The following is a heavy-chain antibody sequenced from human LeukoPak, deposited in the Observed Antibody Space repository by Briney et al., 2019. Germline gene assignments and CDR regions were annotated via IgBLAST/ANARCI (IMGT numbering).Heavy chain of an antibody. D-gene: IGHD6-19*01. J-gene: IGHJ3*02. CDR1: GDSVSNNSAA. V-gene: IGHV6-1*01. Sequence: SQTLSLTCAISGDSVSNNSAAWNWIRKSPSRGLEWLGRTYYRSKWYNDYALSVQSRIIINPDTSKNQFSLQLNSVTPEDTAVYYCAKGQWLVNDAFNIWGQGTMVTVSS. CDR3: AKGQWLVNDAFNI. CDR2: TYYRSKWYN.